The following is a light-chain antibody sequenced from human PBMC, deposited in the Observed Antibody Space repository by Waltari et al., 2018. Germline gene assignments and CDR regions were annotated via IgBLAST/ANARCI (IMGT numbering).Light chain of an antibody. CDR2: GAS. V-gene: IGKV1-39*01. J-gene: IGKJ2*03. Sequence: DILVTQSPSSLSASVGDRVTITCRASQTITPYIKWVQQKPGKAPKLLIDGASTLQSGVPARFSGSGLGTVFTLTINNLQPEDVATYHCQQSYSSPRSFGQGTKLEI. CDR1: QTITPY. CDR3: QQSYSSPRS.